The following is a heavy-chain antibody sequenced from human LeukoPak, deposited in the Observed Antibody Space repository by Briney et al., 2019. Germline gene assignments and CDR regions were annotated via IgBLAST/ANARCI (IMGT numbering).Heavy chain of an antibody. CDR2: INPSGGST. D-gene: IGHD2-8*01. CDR3: AGDPYCTNGVCYDEDY. Sequence: ASVKVTCKASGYTFTSYYMHWVRQAPGQGLEWMGIINPSGGSTSYAQKFQGRVTMTRDMSTSTVYMELSSLRSEDTAVYYCAGDPYCTNGVCYDEDYWGQGTLVTVSS. V-gene: IGHV1-46*01. CDR1: GYTFTSYY. J-gene: IGHJ4*02.